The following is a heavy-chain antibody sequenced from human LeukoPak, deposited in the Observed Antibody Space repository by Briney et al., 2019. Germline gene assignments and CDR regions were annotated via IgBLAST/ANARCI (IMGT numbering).Heavy chain of an antibody. D-gene: IGHD6-13*01. CDR3: AGCEQLVKGFDP. CDR1: GFTFSSYG. J-gene: IGHJ5*02. V-gene: IGHV3-30*03. Sequence: GGSLSLSCAASGFTFSSYGMHWVRQAPGKGLEWVAVISYDGSNGYYADSVKGRFTISKDNSKNTLYLQMNSLRAEDTAVYYCAGCEQLVKGFDPWGQGTLVTVSS. CDR2: ISYDGSNG.